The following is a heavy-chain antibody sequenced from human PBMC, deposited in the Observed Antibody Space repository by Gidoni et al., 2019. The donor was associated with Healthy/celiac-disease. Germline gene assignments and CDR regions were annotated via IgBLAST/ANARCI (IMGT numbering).Heavy chain of an antibody. J-gene: IGHJ3*02. Sequence: QVQLQESGPGLVKPSETLSLTCTVSGGSISSYYWSWIRQPPGKGLEWIGYIYYSGSTNYNPSLKSRVTISVDTSKNQFSLKLSSVTAADTAVYYCARVAWFGERQAFDIWGQGTMVTVSS. CDR3: ARVAWFGERQAFDI. D-gene: IGHD3-10*01. CDR2: IYYSGST. CDR1: GGSISSYY. V-gene: IGHV4-59*01.